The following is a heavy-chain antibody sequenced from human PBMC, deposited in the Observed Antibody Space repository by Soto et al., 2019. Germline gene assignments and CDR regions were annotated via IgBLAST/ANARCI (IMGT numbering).Heavy chain of an antibody. CDR1: GVTFTNHG. V-gene: IGHV3-30*03. CDR3: ASGEGQNGHDTRFDH. Sequence: QMHLVASGGGLVQPAMSLRLSCAVSGVTFTNHGIHWVRQAPGKGLEWVADISYNGIDKWYVDSVKGRFTISGDNFGDKAYPQMDGLRPEDTAVYYCASGEGQNGHDTRFDHWGQGTLVTVSS. J-gene: IGHJ4*02. CDR2: ISYNGIDK. D-gene: IGHD5-12*01.